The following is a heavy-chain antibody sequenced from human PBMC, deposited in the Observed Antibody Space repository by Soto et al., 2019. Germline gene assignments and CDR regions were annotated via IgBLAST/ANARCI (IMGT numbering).Heavy chain of an antibody. Sequence: QVQLVESGGGVVQPGRSLRLSCAASGFTFSSYGMHWVRQAPGKGLEWVAVISYDGSNKYYADSVKGRFTISRDNSKNTLYLQMNSLRAEDTAVYYCAREVTTVTRCFDYWGQGTLVTVSS. CDR3: AREVTTVTRCFDY. V-gene: IGHV3-30*03. J-gene: IGHJ4*02. CDR2: ISYDGSNK. CDR1: GFTFSSYG. D-gene: IGHD4-17*01.